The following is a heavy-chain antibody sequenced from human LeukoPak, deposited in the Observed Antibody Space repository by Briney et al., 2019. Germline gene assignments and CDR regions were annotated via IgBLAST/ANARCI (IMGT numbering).Heavy chain of an antibody. Sequence: SETLSLTCTVSGGSISSYYWSWIRQPPGKGLEWIGYIYYSGSTNYNPSLKSRVTISVDTSKNQFSLKLSSVTAADTAVYYCARAVNDYGDQNWFDPWGQGTLVTVSS. CDR1: GGSISSYY. D-gene: IGHD4-17*01. J-gene: IGHJ5*02. V-gene: IGHV4-59*12. CDR2: IYYSGST. CDR3: ARAVNDYGDQNWFDP.